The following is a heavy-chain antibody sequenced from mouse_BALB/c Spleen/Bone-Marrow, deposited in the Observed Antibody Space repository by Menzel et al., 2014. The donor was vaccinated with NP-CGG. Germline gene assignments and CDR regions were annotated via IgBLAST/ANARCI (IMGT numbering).Heavy chain of an antibody. CDR2: ISYDGSN. D-gene: IGHD2-14*01. CDR1: GYSITSGYY. Sequence: EVKVEESGPGLVKPSQSLSLTCSVTGYSITSGYYWNWIRQFPGNKLEWMGYISYDGSNNYNPSLKNRISITRDTSKNQFLLKLNSVTTEDTATYYCARSPLDRPFAYWGQGTLVTVSA. CDR3: ARSPLDRPFAY. J-gene: IGHJ3*01. V-gene: IGHV3-6*02.